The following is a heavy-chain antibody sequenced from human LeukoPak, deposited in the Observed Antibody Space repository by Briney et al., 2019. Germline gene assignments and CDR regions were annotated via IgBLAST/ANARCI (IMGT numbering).Heavy chain of an antibody. CDR3: ARPKTYYDSSGYYRREYNWFDP. J-gene: IGHJ5*02. CDR1: GYTFTGYY. V-gene: IGHV1-2*02. D-gene: IGHD3-22*01. Sequence: ASVKVSCKASGYTFTGYYMHWVRQAPGQGLEWMGWINPNSGGTNYAQKFQGRVTMTRDTSISTAYMELSRLRSDDTAVYYCARPKTYYDSSGYYRREYNWFDPWGQGTLVTVSS. CDR2: INPNSGGT.